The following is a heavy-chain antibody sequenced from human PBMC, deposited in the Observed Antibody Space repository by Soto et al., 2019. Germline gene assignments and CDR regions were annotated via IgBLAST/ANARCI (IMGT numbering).Heavy chain of an antibody. Sequence: ASVKVSCTASGYTFTNYGISWVRQAPGQGLEWMGWISTNSGHTDYAQNLRGRVTMTTDTSTTTAYMELRSLRSDDTAVYYCARDMGGYYFEPNDYWGQGTLVTVSS. D-gene: IGHD3-22*01. CDR3: ARDMGGYYFEPNDY. J-gene: IGHJ4*02. V-gene: IGHV1-18*04. CDR1: GYTFTNYG. CDR2: ISTNSGHT.